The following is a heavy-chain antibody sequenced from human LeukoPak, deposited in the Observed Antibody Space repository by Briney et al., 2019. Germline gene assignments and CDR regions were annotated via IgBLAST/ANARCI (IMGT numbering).Heavy chain of an antibody. CDR2: INPSGGST. J-gene: IGHJ4*02. CDR1: GYTFTSYY. D-gene: IGHD3-22*01. CDR3: ARGYLYYYDSSGLFDY. V-gene: IGHV1-46*01. Sequence: GASVTVSCKASGYTFTSYYMHWVRQAPGQGLEWMGIINPSGGSTSYAQKFQGRVTMTRDTSTSTVYMEPSSLTSEDTAVYYCARGYLYYYDSSGLFDYWGRGTLVTVSS.